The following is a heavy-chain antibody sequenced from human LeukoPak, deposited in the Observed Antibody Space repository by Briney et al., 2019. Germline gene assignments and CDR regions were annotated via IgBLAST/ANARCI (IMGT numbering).Heavy chain of an antibody. V-gene: IGHV4-39*07. CDR2: IYYSGST. Sequence: PSETLSLTCTVSGGSISSSSYYWGWIRQPPGKGLEWIGSIYYSGSTYYNPSLKSRVTISVDTSKNQFSLKLSSVTAADTAVYYCARDRGSSSFDYWGQGTLVTVSS. D-gene: IGHD6-6*01. CDR3: ARDRGSSSFDY. CDR1: GGSISSSSYY. J-gene: IGHJ4*02.